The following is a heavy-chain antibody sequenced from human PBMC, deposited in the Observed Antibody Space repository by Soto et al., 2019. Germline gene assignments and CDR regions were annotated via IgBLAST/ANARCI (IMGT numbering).Heavy chain of an antibody. Sequence: GGSLRLSCAASGLTFSDYYMSWIRQAPGKGLEWVSYISSSGSTIYYADSVKGRFTISRDNSKNTLYLQMNSLRAEDTAVYYCAKGHLGAGHVDYYYYYGMDVWGQGTTVTVSS. CDR1: GLTFSDYY. CDR2: ISSSGSTI. CDR3: AKGHLGAGHVDYYYYYGMDV. V-gene: IGHV3-11*01. J-gene: IGHJ6*02. D-gene: IGHD1-26*01.